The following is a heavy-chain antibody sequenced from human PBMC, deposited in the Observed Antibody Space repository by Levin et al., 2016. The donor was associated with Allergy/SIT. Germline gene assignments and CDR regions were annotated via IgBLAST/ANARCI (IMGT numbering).Heavy chain of an antibody. CDR3: ARDSSPSVFLDY. CDR2: ISSSSSYI. D-gene: IGHD2-8*01. V-gene: IGHV3-21*01. J-gene: IGHJ4*02. Sequence: WIRQPPGKGLEWVSSISSSSSYIYYADSVKGRFTISRDNAKNSLYLQMNSLRAEDTAVYYCARDSSPSVFLDYWGQGTLVTVSS.